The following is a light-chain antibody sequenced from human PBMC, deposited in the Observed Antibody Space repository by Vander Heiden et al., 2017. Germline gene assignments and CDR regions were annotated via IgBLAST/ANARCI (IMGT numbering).Light chain of an antibody. CDR3: QKYNSAPQT. V-gene: IGKV1-27*01. J-gene: IGKJ1*01. CDR2: AAS. CDR1: QGISNY. Sequence: DIQMTQSPSSLSASVGDRVTITCRASQGISNYLAWYQQKPGKVPKLLIYAASTLQSGGPSRFSGSGSGTDFNLTISSLQPEDVATYYCQKYNSAPQTFGQGTKVEIK.